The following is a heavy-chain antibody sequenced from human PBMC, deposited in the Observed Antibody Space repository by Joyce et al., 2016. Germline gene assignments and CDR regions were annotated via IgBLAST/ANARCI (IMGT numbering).Heavy chain of an antibody. CDR3: VRKESTSAGGDYFDF. D-gene: IGHD3-16*01. J-gene: IGHJ4*02. Sequence: QVQLQESGPGLVKPSETLSLTWYVSGASVTSHSWRWIRQAPAKRLAWVGYFYNNGDPNYTPSLRSRVSMSVGPTTNQFSLRLNSVTAADTAVYYCVRKESTSAGGDYFDFWGQGTLITVST. V-gene: IGHV4-59*02. CDR1: GASVTSHS. CDR2: FYNNGDP.